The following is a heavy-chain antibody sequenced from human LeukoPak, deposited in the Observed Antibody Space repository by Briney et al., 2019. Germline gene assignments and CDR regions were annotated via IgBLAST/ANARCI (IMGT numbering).Heavy chain of an antibody. CDR1: GFTFSSYG. Sequence: GRSLRLSCAASGFTFSSYGMHWVRQAPGKGLEWVAVIWYDGSNKYYADSVKGRFTISRDNSKDTLYLQMNSLRAEDTAVYYCARDRTDYEAFDIWGQGTMVTVSS. D-gene: IGHD4-17*01. V-gene: IGHV3-33*01. CDR2: IWYDGSNK. CDR3: ARDRTDYEAFDI. J-gene: IGHJ3*02.